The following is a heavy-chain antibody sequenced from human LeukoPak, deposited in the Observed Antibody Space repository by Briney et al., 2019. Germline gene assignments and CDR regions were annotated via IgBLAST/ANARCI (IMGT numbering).Heavy chain of an antibody. CDR1: GGTFSSYA. D-gene: IGHD4-17*01. CDR3: ARDDGDYLLDY. V-gene: IGHV1-69*13. J-gene: IGHJ4*02. CDR2: IIPIFGTA. Sequence: SVTVSCKASGGTFSSYAISWVRQAPGQGVEWMGGIIPIFGTANYAQKFQGRVTITADESTTTAYMELSSLRSEDTAVYYCARDDGDYLLDYWGQGTLVTVSS.